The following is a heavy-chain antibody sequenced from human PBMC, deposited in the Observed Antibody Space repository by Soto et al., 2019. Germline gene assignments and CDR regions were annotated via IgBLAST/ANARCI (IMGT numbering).Heavy chain of an antibody. CDR1: GFTFSSSA. CDR2: ISFDGSKT. CDR3: AKDRCTNRVCYVSLYYPMDV. V-gene: IGHV3-30*18. D-gene: IGHD2-8*01. J-gene: IGHJ6*01. Sequence: GGSLRLSCAASGFTFSSSAMHWVRQAPGKGLEWVAIISFDGSKTYYGDSVKGRFTISRDNSRSTLYLQMNSLRAEDAAVYHCAKDRCTNRVCYVSLYYPMDVWCQGTTVTVSS.